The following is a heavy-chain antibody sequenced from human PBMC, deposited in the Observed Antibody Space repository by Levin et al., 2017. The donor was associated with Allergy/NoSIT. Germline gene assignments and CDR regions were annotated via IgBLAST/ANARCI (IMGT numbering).Heavy chain of an antibody. V-gene: IGHV4-59*01. J-gene: IGHJ3*02. Sequence: PSETLSLTCTVSGDSINWYSWSWIRQPPGKGLEWIANIYERTTKYDPSLKSRVTISADTSRNQLSLKMTSVTAADTAVYYCARRKYMRFGEFLAGFDIWGQGTMVTVSS. D-gene: IGHD3-10*01. CDR3: ARRKYMRFGEFLAGFDI. CDR1: GDSINWYS. CDR2: IYERTT.